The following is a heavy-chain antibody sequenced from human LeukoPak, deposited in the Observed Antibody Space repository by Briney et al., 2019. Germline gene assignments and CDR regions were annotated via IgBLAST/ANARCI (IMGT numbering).Heavy chain of an antibody. CDR2: INHSGST. Sequence: SETLSLTCAVYGGSFSGYYWSWIRQPPGKGLEWIGEINHSGSTNYNPSLKSRVTISVDTSKNQFSLKLSSVTAADTAVYYCARAPYGYSSSWYGGGGYFQHWGQGTLVTVSS. CDR1: GGSFSGYY. J-gene: IGHJ1*01. D-gene: IGHD6-13*01. CDR3: ARAPYGYSSSWYGGGGYFQH. V-gene: IGHV4-34*01.